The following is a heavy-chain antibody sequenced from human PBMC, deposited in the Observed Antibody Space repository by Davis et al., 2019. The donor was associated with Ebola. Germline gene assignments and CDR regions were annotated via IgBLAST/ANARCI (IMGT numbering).Heavy chain of an antibody. CDR2: ISAYNGNT. V-gene: IGHV1-18*01. Sequence: ASVTVSCKASSYTFTSYGISGLRQAPGQGLEWMGWISAYNGNTNYAQKLQGRVTMTTDTSRSTAYMELRSLRSDDTAVYYCAREAGATTRIYDSWGQGTLVTVSS. J-gene: IGHJ5*01. CDR1: SYTFTSYG. CDR3: AREAGATTRIYDS. D-gene: IGHD1-26*01.